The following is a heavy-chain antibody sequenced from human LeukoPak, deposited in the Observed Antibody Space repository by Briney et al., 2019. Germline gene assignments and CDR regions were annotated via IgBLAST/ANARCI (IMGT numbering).Heavy chain of an antibody. D-gene: IGHD4-17*01. Sequence: SETLSLTCTVSGGSVSSGSYYWSWIRQPPGKGLEWIGYIYYSGSTNYNPSLKSRVTISADTSKNQFSLKLSSVTAADTAVYYCARDRYGDHTYFDYWGQGTLVTVSS. CDR2: IYYSGST. CDR3: ARDRYGDHTYFDY. V-gene: IGHV4-61*01. J-gene: IGHJ4*02. CDR1: GGSVSSGSYY.